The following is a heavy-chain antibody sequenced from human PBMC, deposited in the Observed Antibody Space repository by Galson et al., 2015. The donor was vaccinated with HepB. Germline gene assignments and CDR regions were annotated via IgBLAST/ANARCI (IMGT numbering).Heavy chain of an antibody. D-gene: IGHD2-2*01. J-gene: IGHJ3*02. CDR2: IAWTTDVT. CDR1: GFTFDNFV. Sequence: SLRLSCAASGFTFDNFVMHWVRQVPGKGLEWVSGIAWTTDVTGYADSVKGRFTISRDNAKRSLYLQMNGLRPDDTGLYYCVKGGPAAIRHDTLDMWGQGTLVTVSS. V-gene: IGHV3-9*01. CDR3: VKGGPAAIRHDTLDM.